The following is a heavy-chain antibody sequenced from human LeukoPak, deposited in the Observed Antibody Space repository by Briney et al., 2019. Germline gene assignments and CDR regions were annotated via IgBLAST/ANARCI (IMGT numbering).Heavy chain of an antibody. Sequence: GESLRLSCAASGFTFRNYWMSWVRQAPGKGLGWVATIKQDGSEKYYGDSVKGRFTISRDNAQSSLFLQMNNLRAEDTAVYYCATEVYYFASGSPEPDFWGQGTPVLVSS. D-gene: IGHD3-10*01. V-gene: IGHV3-7*01. CDR3: ATEVYYFASGSPEPDF. J-gene: IGHJ4*02. CDR1: GFTFRNYW. CDR2: IKQDGSEK.